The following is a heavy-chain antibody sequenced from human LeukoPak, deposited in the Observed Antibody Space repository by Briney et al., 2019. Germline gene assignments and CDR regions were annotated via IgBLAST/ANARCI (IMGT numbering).Heavy chain of an antibody. J-gene: IGHJ4*02. Sequence: KPSETLSLTCTVSGGSISSYYWSWIRQPPGKGLEWIGYNYYGGSTSYNPSLKSRVTISVDTSKNQFSLKLRSVTAADTAVYYCARVGGGSSGWYPWGQGTLVTVSS. D-gene: IGHD6-19*01. CDR1: GGSISSYY. CDR3: ARVGGGSSGWYP. CDR2: NYYGGST. V-gene: IGHV4-59*01.